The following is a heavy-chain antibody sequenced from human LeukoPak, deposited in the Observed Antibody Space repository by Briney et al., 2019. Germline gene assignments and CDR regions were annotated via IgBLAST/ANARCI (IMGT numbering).Heavy chain of an antibody. J-gene: IGHJ4*02. CDR2: FDPEDGET. V-gene: IGHV1-24*01. D-gene: IGHD5-12*01. CDR3: ATSNSGYDYRYYFDY. CDR1: GYTLTELS. Sequence: ASVKVSCKVSGYTLTELSMHWVRQAPGKGLEWMGGFDPEDGETIYARKFQGRVTMTEDTSTDTAYMELSSLRSEDTAVYYCATSNSGYDYRYYFDYWGQGTLVTVSS.